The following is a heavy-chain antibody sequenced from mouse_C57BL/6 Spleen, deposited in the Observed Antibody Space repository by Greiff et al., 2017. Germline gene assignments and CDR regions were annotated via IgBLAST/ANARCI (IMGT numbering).Heavy chain of an antibody. D-gene: IGHD2-1*01. V-gene: IGHV1-47*01. CDR2: FHPYNDDT. CDR1: GYTFTTYP. CDR3: ARGRDLYYGNFHFDY. Sequence: QVQLKQSGAELVKPGASVKMSCKASGYTFTTYPIEWMKQNHGKSLEWIGNFHPYNDDTKYNEKFKGKATLTVEKSSSTVYLELSRLTSDDSAVYYCARGRDLYYGNFHFDYWGQGTTLTVSS. J-gene: IGHJ2*01.